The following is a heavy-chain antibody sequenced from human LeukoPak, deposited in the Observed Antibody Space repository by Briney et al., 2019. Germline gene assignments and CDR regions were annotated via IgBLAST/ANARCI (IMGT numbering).Heavy chain of an antibody. CDR2: IWYDGNSK. CDR3: AKDMVRGVIILPDY. CDR1: GFTFSSYG. V-gene: IGHV3-30*02. J-gene: IGHJ4*02. Sequence: GGSLRLSCAASGFTFSSYGMHWVRQAPGKGLEWVAVIWYDGNSKYCADSVKGRFTISRDNSKNTLYLQMNSLRTEDTALYYCAKDMVRGVIILPDYWGQGTLVTVSS. D-gene: IGHD3-10*01.